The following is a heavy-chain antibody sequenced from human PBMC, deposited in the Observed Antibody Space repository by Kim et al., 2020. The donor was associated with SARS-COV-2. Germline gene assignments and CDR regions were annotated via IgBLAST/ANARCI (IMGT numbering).Heavy chain of an antibody. CDR1: GFTVSSNY. J-gene: IGHJ1*01. D-gene: IGHD3-3*01. V-gene: IGHV3-53*01. CDR3: ARGQNRYYDFWSGPQHLGGYFDH. Sequence: GGSLRLSCAASGFTVSSNYMSWVRQAPGKGLEWVSVIYSGGSTYYADSVKGRFTISRDNSKNTLYLQMNSLRAEDTAVYYCARGQNRYYDFWSGPQHLGGYFDHWGQGTLVTVSS. CDR2: IYSGGST.